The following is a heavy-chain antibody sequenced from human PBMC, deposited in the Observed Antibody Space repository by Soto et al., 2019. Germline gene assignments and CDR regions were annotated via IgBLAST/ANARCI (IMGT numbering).Heavy chain of an antibody. CDR2: IIPILGIA. Sequence: GASVQVSCKASGGTFSSYTISWVRQAPGQGLEWMGRIIPILGIANYAQKFQGRVTITADKSTSTAYMELSSLRSEDTAVYYCAREGSSGWSGMDAFDIWGQGTMVTVSS. V-gene: IGHV1-69*04. CDR3: AREGSSGWSGMDAFDI. CDR1: GGTFSSYT. J-gene: IGHJ3*02. D-gene: IGHD6-19*01.